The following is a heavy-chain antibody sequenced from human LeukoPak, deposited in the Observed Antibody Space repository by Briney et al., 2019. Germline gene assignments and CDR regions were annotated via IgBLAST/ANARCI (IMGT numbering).Heavy chain of an antibody. CDR2: IYFDGHNK. J-gene: IGHJ6*01. Sequence: GMSLCPSRSASGFTFSSFGLHWVRQAPGKGLEWVALIYFDGHNKYFSDSVKDRFSISRDNSKNTLFLQMNSLRLEDTGVYYCARDSGSHSSVYYYVMDVCGQGNTVTVSS. D-gene: IGHD6-25*01. CDR1: GFTFSSFG. V-gene: IGHV3-30*12. CDR3: ARDSGSHSSVYYYVMDV.